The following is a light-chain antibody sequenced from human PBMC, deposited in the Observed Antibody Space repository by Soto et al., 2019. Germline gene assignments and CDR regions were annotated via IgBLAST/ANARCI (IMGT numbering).Light chain of an antibody. CDR3: CSYAGSRTFVV. J-gene: IGLJ2*01. Sequence: QSALTQPASVSGSPGQSITISCTGTSSDVGSYNLVSWYQQHPGKAPKLMMYEVSKRPSGVSNRFSGSKSGNTASLTISGLQAEDEADYYCCSYAGSRTFVVFGGGTQLTV. V-gene: IGLV2-23*02. CDR1: SSDVGSYNL. CDR2: EVS.